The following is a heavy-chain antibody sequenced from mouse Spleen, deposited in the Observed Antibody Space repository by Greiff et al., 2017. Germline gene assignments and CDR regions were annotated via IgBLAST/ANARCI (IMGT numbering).Heavy chain of an antibody. CDR3: ARRDYGSSYAMDY. CDR2: ISSGSSTI. Sequence: EVMLVESGGGLVKPGGSLKLSCAASGFTFSDYGMHWVRQAPEKGLEWVAYISSGSSTIYYADTVKGRFTISRDNAKNTLFLQMTSLRSEDTAMYYCARRDYGSSYAMDYWGQGTSVTGSS. D-gene: IGHD1-1*01. J-gene: IGHJ4*01. V-gene: IGHV5-17*01. CDR1: GFTFSDYG.